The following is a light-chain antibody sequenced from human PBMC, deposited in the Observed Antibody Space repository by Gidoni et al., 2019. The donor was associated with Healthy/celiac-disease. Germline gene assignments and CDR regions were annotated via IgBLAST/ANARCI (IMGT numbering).Light chain of an antibody. CDR3: CSYAGSYV. V-gene: IGLV2-11*01. CDR1: SSDVGGYNS. CDR2: DVS. J-gene: IGLJ1*01. Sequence: QSALTQPRSVSGAPGQSVTISCTGTSSDVGGYNSVPWYQQHPGKAPKLMIYDVSKRPSVVPDRFSGSKSGNTASLTISGLQAEDEADYYCCSYAGSYVFGTGTKVTVL.